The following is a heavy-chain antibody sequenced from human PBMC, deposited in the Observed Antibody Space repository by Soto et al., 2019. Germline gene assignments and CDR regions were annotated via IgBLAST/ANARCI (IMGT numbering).Heavy chain of an antibody. D-gene: IGHD3-3*02. V-gene: IGHV3-9*01. CDR2: ISWNSGSI. CDR3: AKDTEALDSFFWDI. CDR1: GFTFDDYA. Sequence: GGSLRLSCAASGFTFDDYAMHWVRQAPGKGLEWVSGISWNSGSIGYADSVKGRFTISRDNAKNSLYLQMNSLRAEDTALYYCAKDTEALDSFFWDIWGQGTMVTVSS. J-gene: IGHJ3*02.